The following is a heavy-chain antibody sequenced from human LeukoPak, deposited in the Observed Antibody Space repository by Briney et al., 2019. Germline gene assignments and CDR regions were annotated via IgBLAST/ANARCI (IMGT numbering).Heavy chain of an antibody. Sequence: GGSLRLSCAASGFTFSSYAMTWVRQAPGKGPEWVSGIKGSGGDTYYADSVKGRFTISRDNSKNTLYLQMNSLRAEDTAVYYCARDHMTAKDVWGQGTTVTVSS. CDR2: IKGSGGDT. D-gene: IGHD5-18*01. CDR3: ARDHMTAKDV. CDR1: GFTFSSYA. J-gene: IGHJ6*02. V-gene: IGHV3-23*01.